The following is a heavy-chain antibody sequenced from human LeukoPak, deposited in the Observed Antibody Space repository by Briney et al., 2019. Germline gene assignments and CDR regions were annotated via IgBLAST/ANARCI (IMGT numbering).Heavy chain of an antibody. J-gene: IGHJ4*02. V-gene: IGHV4-38-2*01. CDR3: ARPSTAMVIDY. Sequence: ASETLSLTCAVSGYSISSGFYWGWIRQPPGKGLEWIGSIYHSGSTYYNPSLKSRVTISVDTSKNQFSLKLSSVTAADTAVYYCARPSTAMVIDYWGQGTLVTVSS. CDR2: IYHSGST. CDR1: GYSISSGFY. D-gene: IGHD5-18*01.